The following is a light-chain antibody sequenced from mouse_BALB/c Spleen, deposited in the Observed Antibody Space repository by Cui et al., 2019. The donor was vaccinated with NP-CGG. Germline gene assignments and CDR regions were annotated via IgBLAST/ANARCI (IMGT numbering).Light chain of an antibody. CDR2: GTN. CDR3: ALWYSNHWV. V-gene: IGLV1*01. J-gene: IGLJ1*01. Sequence: QAVVTQESALPTSPGETVTLTCRSNTGAFTTSNYANWVQEKPDHLFTGLIGGTNNRAPGVPARFSGSLIGDKAALTITGAQTEDEAIYFCALWYSNHWVFGGGTKLTVL. CDR1: TGAFTTSNY.